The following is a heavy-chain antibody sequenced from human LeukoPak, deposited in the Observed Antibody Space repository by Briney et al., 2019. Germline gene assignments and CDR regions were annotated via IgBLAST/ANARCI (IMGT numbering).Heavy chain of an antibody. CDR2: IYYSGRT. Sequence: TSETLSLTCTVSGYSISSGYYWGWIRQPPGKGLEWIGHIYYSGRTNYNPSLKSRVTISVDTSKNQFSLKLTSVTAADTAVYYCARSSSNWNWFDLWGQGTLVTVSS. J-gene: IGHJ5*02. CDR3: ARSSSNWNWFDL. V-gene: IGHV4-38-2*02. CDR1: GYSISSGYY. D-gene: IGHD6-13*01.